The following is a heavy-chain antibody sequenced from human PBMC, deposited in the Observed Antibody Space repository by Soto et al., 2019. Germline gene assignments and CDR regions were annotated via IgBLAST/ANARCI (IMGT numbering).Heavy chain of an antibody. Sequence: GSLRLSCTASGFTFGDYAMSWVRQAPWKWLEWVGFIRSKAYGGTTEYAASVKGRFTISRDDSKSIAYLQMNSLKTEDTAVYYCTLSGSYRYYYGMDVWGQGTTVTVS. CDR3: TLSGSYRYYYGMDV. D-gene: IGHD1-26*01. CDR2: IRSKAYGGTT. J-gene: IGHJ6*02. CDR1: GFTFGDYA. V-gene: IGHV3-49*04.